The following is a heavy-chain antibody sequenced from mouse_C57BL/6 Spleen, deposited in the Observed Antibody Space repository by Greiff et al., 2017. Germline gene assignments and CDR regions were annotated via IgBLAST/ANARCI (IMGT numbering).Heavy chain of an antibody. D-gene: IGHD2-1*01. CDR1: GYSFTDYN. Sequence: EVQLQQSGPELVKPGASVKISCKASGYSFTDYNMNWVKQSNGKSLEWIGVINPNYGTTSYNQKFKGKATLTVDQSSSTAYMQLNSLTSEDSAVYYCARGVSTMVTTGRTNYFDYWGQGTTLTVSS. V-gene: IGHV1-39*01. CDR3: ARGVSTMVTTGRTNYFDY. CDR2: INPNYGTT. J-gene: IGHJ2*01.